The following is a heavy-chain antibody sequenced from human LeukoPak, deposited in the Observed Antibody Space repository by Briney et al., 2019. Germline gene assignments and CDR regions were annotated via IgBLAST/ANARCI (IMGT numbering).Heavy chain of an antibody. V-gene: IGHV3-23*01. J-gene: IGHJ3*01. CDR2: ISGNYGST. Sequence: PGGSLRLSCAASGFTFSTYGMQWVRQAPGKGLEWVSTISGNYGSTYYADSVKGRFTISRDNFKNTVFLRMNSLRAEDTAVYYCAKVVLLLTASDAFDFWGQGTKVTVSS. D-gene: IGHD2-21*02. CDR3: AKVVLLLTASDAFDF. CDR1: GFTFSTYG.